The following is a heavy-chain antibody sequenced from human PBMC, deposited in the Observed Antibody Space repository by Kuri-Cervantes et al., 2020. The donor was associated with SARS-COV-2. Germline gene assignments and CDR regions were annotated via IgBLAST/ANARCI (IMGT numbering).Heavy chain of an antibody. CDR1: GFTFSDFY. V-gene: IGHV3-23*01. CDR2: ISGSGGST. J-gene: IGHJ4*02. Sequence: GGSLRLSCSASGFTFSDFYMSWIRQAPGKGLEWVSAISGSGGSTYYADSVKGRFTISRDNSKNTLYLQMNSLRAEDTAVYYCARDRSFGYWGQGTLVTVSS. CDR3: ARDRSFGY.